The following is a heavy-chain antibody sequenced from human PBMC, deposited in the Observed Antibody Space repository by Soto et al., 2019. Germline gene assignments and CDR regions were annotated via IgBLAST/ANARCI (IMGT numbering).Heavy chain of an antibody. J-gene: IGHJ4*02. D-gene: IGHD2-8*02. Sequence: SETLSLTCAVYGGSFSGYYWSWIRQPPGKGLEWIGEINHSGSTNYNPSLKSRVTISVDTSKNQFSLKLSSVTAADTAVYYCVSGPPGRYWGQGTLVTVSS. CDR2: INHSGST. CDR1: GGSFSGYY. V-gene: IGHV4-34*01. CDR3: VSGPPGRY.